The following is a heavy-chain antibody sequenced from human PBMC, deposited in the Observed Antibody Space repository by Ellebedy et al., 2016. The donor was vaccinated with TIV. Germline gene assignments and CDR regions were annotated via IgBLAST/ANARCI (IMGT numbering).Heavy chain of an antibody. CDR3: ARGGDMDV. J-gene: IGHJ6*02. D-gene: IGHD3-10*01. V-gene: IGHV3-30*01. Sequence: ESVKGRFIISRDNFKNTVYLQMNSLRGEDTAIYYCARGGDMDVWGQGTTVTVSS.